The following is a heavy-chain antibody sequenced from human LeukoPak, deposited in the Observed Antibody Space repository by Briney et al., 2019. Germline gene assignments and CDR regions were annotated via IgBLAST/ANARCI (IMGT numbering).Heavy chain of an antibody. D-gene: IGHD2-2*01. CDR1: GSSISSGDYY. J-gene: IGHJ3*02. CDR3: ARGIPADTNDAFDI. CDR2: IYYSGST. V-gene: IGHV4-30-4*08. Sequence: PSETLSLTCTVSGSSISSGDYYWSWIRQPPGKGLERIGYIYYSGSTYYNPSLKSRVTISVDTSKNQFSLKLSSVTAADTAVYYCARGIPADTNDAFDIWGQGTMVTVSS.